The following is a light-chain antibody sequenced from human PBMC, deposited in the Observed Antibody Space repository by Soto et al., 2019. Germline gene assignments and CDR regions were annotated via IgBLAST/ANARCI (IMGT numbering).Light chain of an antibody. CDR3: SSYTSSSTLAV. Sequence: QPASVSGSPGQSITISCTGTSSDVGGYNYVSWYQQHPGKAPKLMIYDVSNRPSGVSNRFSGSKSGNTASLTISGLQAEDEADYYCSSYTSSSTLAVFGGGTQLTVL. CDR2: DVS. J-gene: IGLJ7*01. V-gene: IGLV2-14*01. CDR1: SSDVGGYNY.